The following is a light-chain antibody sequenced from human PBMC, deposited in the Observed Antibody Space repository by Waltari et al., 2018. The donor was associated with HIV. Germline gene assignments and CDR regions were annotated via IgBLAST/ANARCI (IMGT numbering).Light chain of an antibody. CDR2: EGV. CDR3: CSYAGSSTYVV. V-gene: IGLV2-23*01. J-gene: IGLJ2*01. CDR1: SSDDGSYNF. Sequence: QSALTQPASVSGSPGQSITISCTGTSSDDGSYNFVSWYQQHPGNATKLIIYEGVKRPSGFSYRFSGSKSGSTASLTISGLQAEDEADYYCCSYAGSSTYVVFGGGTQLTVL.